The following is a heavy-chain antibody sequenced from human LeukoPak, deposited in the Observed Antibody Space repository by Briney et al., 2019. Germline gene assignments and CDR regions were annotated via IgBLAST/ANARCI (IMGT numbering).Heavy chain of an antibody. CDR2: ISYDGSNK. CDR3: ARDAGNYPIYYFDY. Sequence: PGGSLRLSCAASGFTFSSYAMHWVRQAPGKGLEWVAVISYDGSNKYYADSVKGRFTISRDNSKNTLYLQMNSLRAEDTAVYYCARDAGNYPIYYFDYWGQGTLVTVSS. J-gene: IGHJ4*02. CDR1: GFTFSSYA. D-gene: IGHD4-23*01. V-gene: IGHV3-30-3*01.